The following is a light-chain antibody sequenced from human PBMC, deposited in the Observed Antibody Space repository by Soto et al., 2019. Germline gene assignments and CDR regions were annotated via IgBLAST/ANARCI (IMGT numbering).Light chain of an antibody. J-gene: IGKJ5*01. CDR1: QSVSNNY. CDR2: DAS. Sequence: EIVLTQSPGTLSLSPGERATLSCRASQSVSNNYLAWYQQKPGQAPRLLIYDASSRAPGIPARFSGSGTGTDFTLTISSLEPEDSAVYHCQQRSNWPSITFGQGTRLEIK. V-gene: IGKV3D-20*02. CDR3: QQRSNWPSIT.